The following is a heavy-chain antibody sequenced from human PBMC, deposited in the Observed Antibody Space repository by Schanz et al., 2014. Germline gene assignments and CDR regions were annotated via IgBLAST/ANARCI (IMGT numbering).Heavy chain of an antibody. CDR2: VSHDGFTK. V-gene: IGHV3-30*04. D-gene: IGHD2-21*01. J-gene: IGHJ4*02. CDR1: GFSFSGFA. CDR3: AKGQLLSYYFDY. Sequence: QVQLEESGGGVVQPGGSLRLSCVASGFSFSGFAVHWVRQAPGKGLEWVSIVSHDGFTKHYADSVKGRFTISRDNSKNTLYLQMNSLRAEDTAVYYCAKGQLLSYYFDYWGQGTLVTVSS.